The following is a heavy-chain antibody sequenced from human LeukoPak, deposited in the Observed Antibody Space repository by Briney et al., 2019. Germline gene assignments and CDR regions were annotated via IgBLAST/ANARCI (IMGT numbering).Heavy chain of an antibody. J-gene: IGHJ6*04. CDR3: AELGITMIGGV. CDR1: GFTFSSYW. Sequence: GGSLRLSCAASGFTFSSYWMSWVRQAPGKGLEWVANIREDGGHTNYVDSVKGRFTISRDNAKNSLYLQMNSLRAEDTAVYYCAELGITMIGGVWGKGTTVTISS. D-gene: IGHD3-10*02. V-gene: IGHV3-7*01. CDR2: IREDGGHT.